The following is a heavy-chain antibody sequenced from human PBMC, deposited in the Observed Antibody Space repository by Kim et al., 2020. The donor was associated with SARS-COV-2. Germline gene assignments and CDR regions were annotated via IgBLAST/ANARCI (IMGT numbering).Heavy chain of an antibody. CDR3: ARTGAARPAYYFDY. D-gene: IGHD6-6*01. V-gene: IGHV4-39*07. J-gene: IGHJ4*02. Sequence: SETLSLTCTVSGGSISSSSYYWGWIRQPPGKGLEWIGSISYTGSTYYSPSLKSRVTISIDTSKNQFSLKLSSVTAADPAVYYCARTGAARPAYYFDYWGQGTLVTVSS. CDR1: GGSISSSSYY. CDR2: ISYTGST.